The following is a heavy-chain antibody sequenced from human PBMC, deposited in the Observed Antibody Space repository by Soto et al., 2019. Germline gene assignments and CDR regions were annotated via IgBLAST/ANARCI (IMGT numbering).Heavy chain of an antibody. CDR3: ALYSSSWPYYFDY. CDR2: IYYSGST. D-gene: IGHD6-13*01. J-gene: IGHJ4*02. V-gene: IGHV4-31*09. CDR1: GGSISSGGYY. Sequence: QVQLQESGPGLVKPSQTLSLTCTVSGGSISSGGYYWSWIRQHPGKGLEWIGYIYYSGSTNYNPSLKSRVTISVDKSKNQFSLKLSSVTAADTAVYYCALYSSSWPYYFDYWGQGTLVTVSS.